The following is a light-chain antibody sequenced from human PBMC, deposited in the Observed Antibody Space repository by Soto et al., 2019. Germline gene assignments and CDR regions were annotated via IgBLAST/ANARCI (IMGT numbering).Light chain of an antibody. CDR3: SSYTSSSTLV. V-gene: IGLV2-14*01. CDR2: DVS. CDR1: SSDVDGYNY. Sequence: QSVLTQPASVSGSPGQSITISCTGTSSDVDGYNYVSWYQQHPGKAPKLMIYDVSNRPSGVSNRFSGSKSGNTASLTISGLQAEDEADYYCSSYTSSSTLVFGTGTKVNVL. J-gene: IGLJ1*01.